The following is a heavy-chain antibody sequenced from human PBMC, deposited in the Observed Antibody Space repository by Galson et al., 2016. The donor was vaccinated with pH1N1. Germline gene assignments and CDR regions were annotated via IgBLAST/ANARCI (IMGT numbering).Heavy chain of an antibody. CDR3: ARMGKPSGGRYYYGMDV. D-gene: IGHD3-10*01. V-gene: IGHV2-70*04. Sequence: PALVKPTQTLKLTCTFSGFSLSTFGVRVSWIRQSPGKALEWLARIDWDNEKFYSPSLKTRLTISKDTSKDQVVLTITNMEPVDTGTYYCARMGKPSGGRYYYGMDVWGQGTTVTVSS. J-gene: IGHJ6*02. CDR1: GFSLSTFGVR. CDR2: IDWDNEK.